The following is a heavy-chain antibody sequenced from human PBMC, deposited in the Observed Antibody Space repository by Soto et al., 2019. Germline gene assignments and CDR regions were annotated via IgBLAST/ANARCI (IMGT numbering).Heavy chain of an antibody. CDR2: MNPNSGNT. D-gene: IGHD1-20*01. CDR3: ARDKRYSWNDEAWFDP. V-gene: IGHV1-8*01. CDR1: GYSFSDYD. Sequence: QVQLVQSGAEVKKPGASVKVSCKASGYSFSDYDINWVRQATGQGPEWMGWMNPNSGNTGYAQKFQGRVTMTRNTSINTAYMELSSLGSEDTAVYYFARDKRYSWNDEAWFDPWGQGTLVTVSS. J-gene: IGHJ5*02.